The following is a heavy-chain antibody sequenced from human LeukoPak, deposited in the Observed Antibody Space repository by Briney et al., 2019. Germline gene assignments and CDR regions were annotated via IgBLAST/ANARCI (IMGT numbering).Heavy chain of an antibody. CDR1: GFTFSSYG. D-gene: IGHD3-16*01. CDR2: ISYDGSNK. V-gene: IGHV3-30*03. CDR3: ARGGGLDV. Sequence: GGSLRLSCAASGFTFSSYGMHWVRQAPGKGLEWVAVISYDGSNKYYADSVKGRFTISRDNSKNSLYLQMSNLRAEDTAVYFCARGGGLDVWGQGATVTVSS. J-gene: IGHJ6*02.